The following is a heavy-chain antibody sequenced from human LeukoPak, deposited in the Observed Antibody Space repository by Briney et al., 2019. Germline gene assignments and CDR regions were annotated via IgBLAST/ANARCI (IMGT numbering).Heavy chain of an antibody. J-gene: IGHJ4*02. D-gene: IGHD4-17*01. CDR2: IYYSGST. CDR1: GGSISSPY. V-gene: IGHV4-59*11. Sequence: SETLSLTSTVSGGSISSPYWSWIRQPPGKGLEWIGYIYYSGSTNYNPSLKSRVTISVDTSKNQFSLKLSSVTAADTAVYYGARGPGDYVAFDYWGQGTLVTVSS. CDR3: ARGPGDYVAFDY.